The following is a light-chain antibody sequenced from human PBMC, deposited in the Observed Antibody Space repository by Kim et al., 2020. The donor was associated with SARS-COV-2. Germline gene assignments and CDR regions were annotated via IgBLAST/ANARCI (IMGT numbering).Light chain of an antibody. J-gene: IGLJ2*01. CDR1: SSDVGGYNY. CDR3: SSYAGSNFWV. Sequence: QPALTQPPSASGSPGQSVTISCTGTSSDVGGYNYVSWYQQHPGKAPKLMIYEVSKRPSGVPDRFSGSKSGNTASLTVSGLQAEDEADYYCSSYAGSNFWVFGGGTQLTVL. CDR2: EVS. V-gene: IGLV2-8*01.